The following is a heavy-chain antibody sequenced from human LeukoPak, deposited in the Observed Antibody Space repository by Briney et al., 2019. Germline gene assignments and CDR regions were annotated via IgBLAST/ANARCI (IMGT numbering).Heavy chain of an antibody. CDR1: GGSIDITNY. CDR3: TRENRPFCPFAY. V-gene: IGHV4-4*02. CDR2: ISHSGTT. D-gene: IGHD2/OR15-2a*01. Sequence: SETLSLTCGVSGGSIDITNYWSWVRQAPGKRLEWIGEISHSGTTNYNPSLRSRVTMFLDRANTQFSLSLTSVTAADSAVYYCTRENRPFCPFAYWGQGVLVTVSS. J-gene: IGHJ4*02.